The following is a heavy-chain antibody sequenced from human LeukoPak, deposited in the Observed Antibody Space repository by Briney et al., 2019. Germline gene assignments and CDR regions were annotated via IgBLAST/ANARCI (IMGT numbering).Heavy chain of an antibody. Sequence: GGSLRLSCAASGFTFSSYSMNWVRQAPGKGLEWVSSISSSSSYIYYADSVKGRFTISRDNAKNSLYLQTNSLRAEDTAVYYCARGLRSSSSPDYWGQGTLVTVSS. V-gene: IGHV3-21*01. CDR3: ARGLRSSSSPDY. CDR2: ISSSSSYI. D-gene: IGHD6-6*01. CDR1: GFTFSSYS. J-gene: IGHJ4*02.